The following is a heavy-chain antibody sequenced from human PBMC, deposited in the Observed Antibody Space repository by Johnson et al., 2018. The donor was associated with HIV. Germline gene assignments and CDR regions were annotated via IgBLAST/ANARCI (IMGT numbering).Heavy chain of an antibody. D-gene: IGHD3-3*01. CDR1: GFTFSNFG. V-gene: IGHV3-7*01. CDR3: ARESLAYYNFWSGSRHDAFDI. CDR2: IKQDGSEK. J-gene: IGHJ3*02. Sequence: VELVESGGGVVQPGGSLRLSCAASGFTFSNFGLHWVRQAPGKGLEWVANIKQDGSEKYYVDSVKGRFTISRDNAKNTLYLQMRSLRAEDTAVYYCARESLAYYNFWSGSRHDAFDIWGLGTMVTVSS.